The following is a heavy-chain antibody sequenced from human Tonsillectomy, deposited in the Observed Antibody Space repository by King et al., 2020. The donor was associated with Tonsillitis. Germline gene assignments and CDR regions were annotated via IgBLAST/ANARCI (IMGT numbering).Heavy chain of an antibody. CDR3: ARRVHDILTGSDYFDY. Sequence: VQLVESGGGLVQPGGSLRLSCAASGFTFSNYDMHWVRQTTGKGLEWVSAIGPAGDTYYPGSVKGRFTISRENAKNSLCLQMNSLRAGDTAVYYCARRVHDILTGSDYFDYWGQGTLVTVSS. D-gene: IGHD3-9*01. CDR2: IGPAGDT. CDR1: GFTFSNYD. J-gene: IGHJ4*02. V-gene: IGHV3-13*01.